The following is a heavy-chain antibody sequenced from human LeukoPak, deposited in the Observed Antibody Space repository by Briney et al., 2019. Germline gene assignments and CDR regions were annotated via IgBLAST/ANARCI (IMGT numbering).Heavy chain of an antibody. Sequence: GGSLRLSCAASGFTFDDYAMHWVRQAPGKGLEWVSGISWNSGSIGYADSVKGRFTISRDNAKNSLYLRMNSLRAEDTAVYYCARERGYYDFWSGYPERHFDYWGQGTLVTVSS. D-gene: IGHD3-3*01. CDR2: ISWNSGSI. V-gene: IGHV3-9*01. J-gene: IGHJ4*02. CDR1: GFTFDDYA. CDR3: ARERGYYDFWSGYPERHFDY.